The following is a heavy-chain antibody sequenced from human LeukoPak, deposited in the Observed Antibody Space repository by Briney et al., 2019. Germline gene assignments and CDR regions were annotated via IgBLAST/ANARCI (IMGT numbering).Heavy chain of an antibody. V-gene: IGHV1-46*01. CDR2: INPSGGST. CDR3: ARDRYYYDSSGYQPLDY. Sequence: GASVKVSCKASGYTFTSYYMHWVRQAPGQGLEWMGIINPSGGSTSYAQKFQGRVTMTRDTSTSTVYMEPSSLRSEDTAVYYCARDRYYYDSSGYQPLDYWGQGTLVTVSS. CDR1: GYTFTSYY. J-gene: IGHJ4*02. D-gene: IGHD3-22*01.